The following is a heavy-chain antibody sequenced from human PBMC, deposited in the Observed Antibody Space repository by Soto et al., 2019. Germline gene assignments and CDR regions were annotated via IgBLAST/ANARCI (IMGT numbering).Heavy chain of an antibody. CDR3: AKGGDWYDFSTGYYSRGNYFDY. CDR1: GFVFNNYA. D-gene: IGHD3-3*01. Sequence: AGGSLRLSCAASGFVFNNYAMSWVRQAPGKGLEWVATLSSGGGTTYYTDSVKGRFTISRDNSMNLLYLQMNSLRADDTAVYYCAKGGDWYDFSTGYYSRGNYFDYWGQGTLVTVSS. J-gene: IGHJ4*02. CDR2: LSSGGGTT. V-gene: IGHV3-23*01.